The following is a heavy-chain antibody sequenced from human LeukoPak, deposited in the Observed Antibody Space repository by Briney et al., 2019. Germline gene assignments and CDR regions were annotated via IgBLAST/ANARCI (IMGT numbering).Heavy chain of an antibody. CDR3: ARDSHLQWLVRASGGGAFDI. J-gene: IGHJ3*02. Sequence: SVKVSCKASGGTFSSYAISWVRQAPGQGLEWMGGIIPIFGTANYAQKFQGRVTITADESTSTAYMELSSLRSEDTAVYYCARDSHLQWLVRASGGGAFDIWGQGTMVTVSS. CDR2: IIPIFGTA. CDR1: GGTFSSYA. D-gene: IGHD6-19*01. V-gene: IGHV1-69*01.